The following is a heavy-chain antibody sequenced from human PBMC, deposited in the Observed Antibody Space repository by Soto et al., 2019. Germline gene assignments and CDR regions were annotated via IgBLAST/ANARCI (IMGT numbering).Heavy chain of an antibody. D-gene: IGHD6-19*01. CDR3: ARDQQWLVRFYFDF. CDR1: GFTFSSYE. V-gene: IGHV3-33*08. Sequence: VQLVESGGGLVQPGGSLRLSCAASGFTFSSYEMNWVRQAPGKGLEWVAVIWYDGSNKYYADSVKGRFTISRDNSKNTLYLQMNSLRAEDTAVYYCARDQQWLVRFYFDFWGQGTLVTVSS. CDR2: IWYDGSNK. J-gene: IGHJ4*02.